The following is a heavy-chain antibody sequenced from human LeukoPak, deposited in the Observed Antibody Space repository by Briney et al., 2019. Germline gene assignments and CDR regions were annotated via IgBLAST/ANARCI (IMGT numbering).Heavy chain of an antibody. D-gene: IGHD1-14*01. CDR1: GYTLTELS. CDR2: FDPEDGET. V-gene: IGHV1-24*01. Sequence: ASVKVSCKVSGYTLTELSMHWVRQAPGKGLEWMGGFDPEDGETIYAQKFQGRVTMTEDTSTDTAYMELSSLRSEDTAVYYCAPGNWYKGEPGAFDIWGQGTMVTVSS. CDR3: APGNWYKGEPGAFDI. J-gene: IGHJ3*02.